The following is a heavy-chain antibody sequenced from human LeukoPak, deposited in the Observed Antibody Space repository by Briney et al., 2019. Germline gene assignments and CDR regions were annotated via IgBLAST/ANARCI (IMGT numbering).Heavy chain of an antibody. J-gene: IGHJ4*02. V-gene: IGHV3-21*04. CDR3: AINGGGDSGYGNFDY. Sequence: GGSLRLSCAASGFTFSSYEMNWVRQAPGKGLEWVSTISSSSNYIYYGESVKGRFTVSRDNAKNSLYLQMNSLRAEDTAFYYCAINGGGDSGYGNFDYWGQGTLVTVSS. D-gene: IGHD5-12*01. CDR1: GFTFSSYE. CDR2: ISSSSNYI.